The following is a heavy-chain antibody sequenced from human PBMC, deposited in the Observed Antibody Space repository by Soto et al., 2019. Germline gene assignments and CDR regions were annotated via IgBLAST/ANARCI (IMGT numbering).Heavy chain of an antibody. CDR3: ARRLASNPQYFFDF. J-gene: IGHJ4*02. Sequence: QVQLQESGAGLVKPSETLSLTCTVSGDSVSSGIYYWSWIRQSPGQGREWNGYVYYTGSTNSNPSLQRRVTISIDTSKNQFSLRLRSVTAADTAMYYCARRLASNPQYFFDFWGQGTQITVSS. V-gene: IGHV4-61*01. D-gene: IGHD3-9*01. CDR2: VYYTGST. CDR1: GDSVSSGIYY.